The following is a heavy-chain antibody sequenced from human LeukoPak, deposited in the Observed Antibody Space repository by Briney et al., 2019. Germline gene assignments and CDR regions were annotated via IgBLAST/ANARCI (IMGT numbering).Heavy chain of an antibody. V-gene: IGHV4-59*12. J-gene: IGHJ4*02. D-gene: IGHD3-10*01. CDR3: ARGSSASSPMVRGY. Sequence: SETLSLTCTVSGGSISSYYWSWIRQPPGKGLEWIGYIYYSGSTNYNPSLKSRVTISVGTSKNQFSLKLSSVTAEDTALYYCARGSSASSPMVRGYWGQGTLVTVSS. CDR1: GGSISSYY. CDR2: IYYSGST.